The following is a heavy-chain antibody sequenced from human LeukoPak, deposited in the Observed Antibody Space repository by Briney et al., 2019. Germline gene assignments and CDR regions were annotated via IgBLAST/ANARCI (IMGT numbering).Heavy chain of an antibody. CDR2: LSSDGSKK. Sequence: GGSLRLSCAASGLTFSNYAMDWVRQAPGKGLEWVAVLSSDGSKKYYTDSVKGRFTISRDKSNNTLYLQMNSLRPEDTAVYYCVRDGGRGAFDIWGQGTRVTVSS. CDR1: GLTFSNYA. CDR3: VRDGGRGAFDI. D-gene: IGHD3-16*01. J-gene: IGHJ3*02. V-gene: IGHV3-30*04.